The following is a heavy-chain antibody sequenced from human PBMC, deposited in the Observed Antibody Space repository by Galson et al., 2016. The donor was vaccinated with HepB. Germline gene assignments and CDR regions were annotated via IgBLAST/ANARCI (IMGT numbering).Heavy chain of an antibody. CDR1: GGIFSSYS. D-gene: IGHD2-2*01. V-gene: IGHV1-46*01. CDR2: INPSGGGT. Sequence: SVKVSCKASGGIFSSYSLSWVRQAPGQGLEWMGIINPSGGGTSYSQKFRARVTMTRDTSTSTVYMELSSLRSEDTAVYYCARDGGSTSHIDYWGQGTLVTVSS. J-gene: IGHJ4*02. CDR3: ARDGGSTSHIDY.